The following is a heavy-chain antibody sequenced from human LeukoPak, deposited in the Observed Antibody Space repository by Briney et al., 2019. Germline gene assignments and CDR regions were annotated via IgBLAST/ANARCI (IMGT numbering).Heavy chain of an antibody. Sequence: SETLSLTCTVSGGSISSYYWSWIRQPPGKGLEWIGYIYYSGSTNYNPSLKSRVTISVDTSKNQFSLKLSSVTAADTAVYYCARVGKGGYFDYWGQGTLVAVSS. V-gene: IGHV4-59*01. CDR2: IYYSGST. CDR1: GGSISSYY. CDR3: ARVGKGGYFDY. J-gene: IGHJ4*02. D-gene: IGHD2-15*01.